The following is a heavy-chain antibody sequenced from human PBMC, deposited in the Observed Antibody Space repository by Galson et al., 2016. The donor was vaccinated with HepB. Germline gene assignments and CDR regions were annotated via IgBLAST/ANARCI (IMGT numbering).Heavy chain of an antibody. Sequence: SVKVSCKASGYRFSSFGISWVRQAPGQDLEWMGWISTYNGNTNYAGKLQGRLTLTTDTSTSTAYMELRSLGSDDTAIYYCARDVQSLGGTYYPFDHWGQGTLVTVSS. V-gene: IGHV1-18*01. CDR1: GYRFSSFG. J-gene: IGHJ4*02. CDR2: ISTYNGNT. CDR3: ARDVQSLGGTYYPFDH. D-gene: IGHD1-26*01.